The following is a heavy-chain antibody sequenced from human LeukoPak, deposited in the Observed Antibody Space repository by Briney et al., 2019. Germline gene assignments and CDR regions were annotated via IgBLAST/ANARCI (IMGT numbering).Heavy chain of an antibody. V-gene: IGHV3-11*05. Sequence: PGGSLRLSCAASGFTFSDYYMSWIRQAPGKGLEWVSYISSSSYTNYADSVKGRFTISRDNAKNSLYLQMNSLRAEDTAVYYCAREGLGAAAGTFDYWGQGTLVTVSS. J-gene: IGHJ4*02. D-gene: IGHD6-13*01. CDR1: GFTFSDYY. CDR2: ISSSSYT. CDR3: AREGLGAAAGTFDY.